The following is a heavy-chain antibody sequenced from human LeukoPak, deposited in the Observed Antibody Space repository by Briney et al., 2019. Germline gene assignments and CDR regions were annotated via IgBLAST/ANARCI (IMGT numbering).Heavy chain of an antibody. J-gene: IGHJ4*02. CDR1: GDSISNNFW. D-gene: IGHD1-26*01. CDR2: IYPSGRT. Sequence: SETLSLTCAVSGDSISNNFWWTWVRQPPGKGLEWIGEIYPSGRTNYNPSLKSRVTISMDKSIDQFTLKVTSATAADTAVYYCARRTLASTGDWGQGTLVTVSS. CDR3: ARRTLASTGD. V-gene: IGHV4-4*02.